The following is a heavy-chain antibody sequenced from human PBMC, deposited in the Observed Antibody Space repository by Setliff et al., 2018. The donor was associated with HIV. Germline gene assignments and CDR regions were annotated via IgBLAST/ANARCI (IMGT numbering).Heavy chain of an antibody. J-gene: IGHJ6*02. CDR3: ARNKYNWNYYYYYGMDV. Sequence: SETLSLTCTVSGGSISSGGYYWSWIRQHPGKGLEWIGYIYYSGSTYYNPSLKSRVTISVDTSKNQFSLKLSSVTAADTAVYYGARNKYNWNYYYYYGMDVWGQGTTVTVSS. CDR2: IYYSGST. V-gene: IGHV4-31*03. D-gene: IGHD1-7*01. CDR1: GGSISSGGYY.